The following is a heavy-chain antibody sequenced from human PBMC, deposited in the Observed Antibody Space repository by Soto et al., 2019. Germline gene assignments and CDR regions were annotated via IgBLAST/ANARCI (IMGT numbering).Heavy chain of an antibody. J-gene: IGHJ6*02. CDR3: ARDHLWNDVFFYYGMDV. V-gene: IGHV1-69*01. D-gene: IGHD1-1*01. CDR1: GGTFSSYA. Sequence: QVQLVQSGAEVKKPGSSVKVSCKASGGTFSSYAISWVRQAPGQGLERMGGIIPIFGTANYAQKFQGRVTITADESTSTAYMELSSLRSEDTAVYYCARDHLWNDVFFYYGMDVWGQGTTVTVSS. CDR2: IIPIFGTA.